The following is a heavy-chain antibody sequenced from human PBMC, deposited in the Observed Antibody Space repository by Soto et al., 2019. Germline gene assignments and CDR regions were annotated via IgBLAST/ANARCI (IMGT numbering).Heavy chain of an antibody. Sequence: SETLSLTCTVSGGSISSGDYYWSWIRQPPGKGLEWIGYIYYSGSTYYNPSLKSRVTISVDTSKNQFSLKLSSVTAADTAVYYCARVGWEKYSSSWYSFEGLLYYYYGMDVWGQGTTVTVSS. V-gene: IGHV4-30-4*01. CDR3: ARVGWEKYSSSWYSFEGLLYYYYGMDV. D-gene: IGHD6-13*01. CDR2: IYYSGST. J-gene: IGHJ6*02. CDR1: GGSISSGDYY.